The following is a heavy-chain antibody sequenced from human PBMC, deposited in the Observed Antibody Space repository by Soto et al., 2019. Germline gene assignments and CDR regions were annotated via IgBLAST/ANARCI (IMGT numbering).Heavy chain of an antibody. V-gene: IGHV3-30*18. Sequence: GGSLRLSCAASGFTFSSYGMHWVRQAPGKGLERVAVISYDGSNKYYADSVKGRFTISSDNSKNTLYLQMNSLRAEVTAVYYCAKQQLVFDYWGQGTLVIVAS. J-gene: IGHJ4*02. CDR1: GFTFSSYG. D-gene: IGHD6-13*01. CDR2: ISYDGSNK. CDR3: AKQQLVFDY.